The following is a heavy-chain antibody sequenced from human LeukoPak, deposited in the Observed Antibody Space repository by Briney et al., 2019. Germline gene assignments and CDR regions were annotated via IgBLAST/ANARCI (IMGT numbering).Heavy chain of an antibody. D-gene: IGHD2-15*01. CDR3: ARLICSGGSCYSLDY. V-gene: IGHV4-30-2*01. J-gene: IGHJ4*02. CDR1: GGSISSGGYF. CDR2: IYHSGNT. Sequence: PSQTLSLTCAVSGGSISSGGYFWSWIRQPPGKGLEWIGYIYHSGNTNYNPSLKSRVTISVDTSKNQFSLKLSSVTAADTAVYYCARLICSGGSCYSLDYWGQGTLVTVSS.